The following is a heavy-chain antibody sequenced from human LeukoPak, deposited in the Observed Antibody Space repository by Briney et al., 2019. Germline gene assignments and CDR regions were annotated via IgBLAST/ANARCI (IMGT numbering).Heavy chain of an antibody. Sequence: ASVKVSCKASGYTFTRYYMHWVRQAPGQGLEWMGWINPNSGGTNYAQNFQGRVTMTRDTSISTAYMELSRLRSDDTAVYYCARLGVVPAPNFDYWGQGTLVTVSS. CDR3: ARLGVVPAPNFDY. J-gene: IGHJ4*02. V-gene: IGHV1-2*02. CDR2: INPNSGGT. D-gene: IGHD2-2*01. CDR1: GYTFTRYY.